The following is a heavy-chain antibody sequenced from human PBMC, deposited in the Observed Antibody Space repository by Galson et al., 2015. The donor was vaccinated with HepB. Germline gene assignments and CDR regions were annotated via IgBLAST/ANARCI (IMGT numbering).Heavy chain of an antibody. J-gene: IGHJ4*02. Sequence: SVKVSCKASGGTFSSYAISWVRQAPGQGLEWMGRIIPILGIANYAQKFQGRVTITADKSTSTAYMELSSLRSEDTAVYYCARDGEAAGDLDYWGQGTLVTVSS. V-gene: IGHV1-69*04. CDR1: GGTFSSYA. D-gene: IGHD6-13*01. CDR3: ARDGEAAGDLDY. CDR2: IIPILGIA.